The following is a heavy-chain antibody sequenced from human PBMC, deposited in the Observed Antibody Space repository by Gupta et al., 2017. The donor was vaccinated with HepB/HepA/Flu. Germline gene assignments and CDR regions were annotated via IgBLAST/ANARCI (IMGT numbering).Heavy chain of an antibody. CDR3: ATSTVTARQNYYFYSMDV. J-gene: IGHJ6*02. D-gene: IGHD4-17*01. Sequence: EVHLVESGGGLVQPGGSLKLSCAASGFTFSASVMQWVRQASGKGLEWVGRIRTKADSYATAYAASVTGRFTISRDDSKNTAFLQMNSLKTEDTAVYYCATSTVTARQNYYFYSMDVWGQGTTVSVSS. V-gene: IGHV3-73*01. CDR2: IRTKADSYAT. CDR1: GFTFSASV.